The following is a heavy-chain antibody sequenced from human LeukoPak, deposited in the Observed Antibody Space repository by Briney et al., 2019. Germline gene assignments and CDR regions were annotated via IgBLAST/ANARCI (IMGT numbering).Heavy chain of an antibody. D-gene: IGHD6-19*01. J-gene: IGHJ1*01. Sequence: GGSPRLSCAAPGFTFSSYAMSWVRQAPGKGLEWVSAISGSGGSTHYADSVKGRFTISRGNSKNTLYLQMNSLRAEDTAVYYCAKSLSGWPAEYFQHWGQGTLVTVSS. CDR3: AKSLSGWPAEYFQH. CDR1: GFTFSSYA. CDR2: ISGSGGST. V-gene: IGHV3-23*01.